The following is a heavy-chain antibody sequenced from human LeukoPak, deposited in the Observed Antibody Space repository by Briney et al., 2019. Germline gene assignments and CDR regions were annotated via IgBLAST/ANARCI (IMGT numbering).Heavy chain of an antibody. D-gene: IGHD6-13*01. J-gene: IGHJ3*02. Sequence: GGSLILSCAASGFTFSDYYMSWIRQAPGKGLEWVSYISSSGSTIYYADSVKGRFTISRDNAKNSLYLQMNSLRAEDTAVYYCATQIAARNPDQDDAFDIWGQGTMVTVSS. CDR2: ISSSGSTI. CDR3: ATQIAARNPDQDDAFDI. CDR1: GFTFSDYY. V-gene: IGHV3-11*04.